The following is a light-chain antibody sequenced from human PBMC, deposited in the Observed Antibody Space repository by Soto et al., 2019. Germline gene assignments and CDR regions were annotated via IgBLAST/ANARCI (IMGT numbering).Light chain of an antibody. V-gene: IGKV3-15*01. Sequence: EIVVTQSPATLSVSPGERVTLSCRASQSVSSSLAWYQQRPGQDPRLLIYDTSTRAAGIAARFSGSGSGTEFTLTISSLQSEDSAVYYCQQYVHWPPGAFGQGTTVEIK. CDR1: QSVSSS. J-gene: IGKJ1*01. CDR3: QQYVHWPPGA. CDR2: DTS.